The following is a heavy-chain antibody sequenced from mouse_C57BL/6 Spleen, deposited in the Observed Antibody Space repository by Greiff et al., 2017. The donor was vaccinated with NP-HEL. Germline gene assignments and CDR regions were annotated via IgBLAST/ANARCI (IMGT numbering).Heavy chain of an antibody. V-gene: IGHV1-82*01. D-gene: IGHD2-3*01. CDR1: GYAFSSSW. J-gene: IGHJ1*03. Sequence: QVQLKESGPELVKPGASVKISCKASGYAFSSSWMNWVKQRPGKGLEWIGRIYPGDGDTNYNGKFKGKATLTADKSSSTAYMQLSSLTSEDSAVYFCASNDGFTRYFDVWGTGTTVTVSS. CDR2: IYPGDGDT. CDR3: ASNDGFTRYFDV.